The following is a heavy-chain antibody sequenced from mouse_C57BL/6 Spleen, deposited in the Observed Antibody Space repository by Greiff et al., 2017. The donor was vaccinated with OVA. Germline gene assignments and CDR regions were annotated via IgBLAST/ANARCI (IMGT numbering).Heavy chain of an antibody. D-gene: IGHD1-1*01. CDR3: TRRTTGPYFDV. CDR1: GYTFTDYE. J-gene: IGHJ1*03. Sequence: QVQLKQSGAELVRPGASVTLSCKASGYTFTDYEMHWVKQTPVPGLEWIGAIDPETGGTAYNQKFKGKAILTADNSSRTAYMGLRDLTSEDSAVYYFTRRTTGPYFDVWGTETTVTVSS. CDR2: IDPETGGT. V-gene: IGHV1-15*01.